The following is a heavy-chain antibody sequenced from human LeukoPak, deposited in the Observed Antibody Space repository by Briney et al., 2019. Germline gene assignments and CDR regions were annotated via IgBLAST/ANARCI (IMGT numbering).Heavy chain of an antibody. J-gene: IGHJ4*02. CDR1: GGSINSYY. CDR2: ISYSGGT. Sequence: PSETLSLTCTVSGGSINSYYWGWIRQPPGKGLEWIGYISYSGGTNYNPSLKSRVTISSDTPKNQLSLELRSVTAADTAVYYCARNADLSGYSYYFEYWGQGVLVTVSS. V-gene: IGHV4-59*01. CDR3: ARNADLSGYSYYFEY. D-gene: IGHD3-9*01.